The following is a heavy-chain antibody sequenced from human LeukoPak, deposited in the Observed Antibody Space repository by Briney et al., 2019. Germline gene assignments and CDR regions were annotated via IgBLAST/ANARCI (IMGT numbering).Heavy chain of an antibody. V-gene: IGHV4-59*10. CDR3: ARWTTVTRAFDY. J-gene: IGHJ4*02. CDR2: IYTSGST. CDR1: GGSFSGYY. Sequence: SETLSLTCAVYGGSFSGYYWNWIRQPAGKGLEWIGRIYTSGSTNHNPSLKSRVTMSLDTSKNQFSLNLSSVTAADTAVYYCARWTTVTRAFDYWGQGTLVTVSS. D-gene: IGHD4-17*01.